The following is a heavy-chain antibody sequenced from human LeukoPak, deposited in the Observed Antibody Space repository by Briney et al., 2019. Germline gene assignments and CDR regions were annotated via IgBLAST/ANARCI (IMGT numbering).Heavy chain of an antibody. V-gene: IGHV3-74*01. CDR1: GFTFSSYW. J-gene: IGHJ4*02. CDR2: INGDGRNI. D-gene: IGHD2-2*01. CDR3: ANHLACRSHNCPSFDE. Sequence: GGSLRLSCVASGFTFSSYWMHWVRQDPRKGLVWVSRINGDGRNINYADSVRGRFTISRDNAKNTLYLQMNTLRVEDAAVYYCANHLACRSHNCPSFDEWGQGTLVTVSS.